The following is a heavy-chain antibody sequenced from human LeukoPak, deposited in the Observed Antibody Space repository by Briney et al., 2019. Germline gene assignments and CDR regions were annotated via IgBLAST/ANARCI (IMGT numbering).Heavy chain of an antibody. CDR1: GFTFSSYE. CDR3: ASIGSFLVLLRQPNAFDI. Sequence: GGSLRLSCAASGFTFSSYEMNWVRQAPGKGLEWVSYISSSGSTIYYADSVKGRFTISRDNAKNSLYLQMNSLRAEDTAVYYCASIGSFLVLLRQPNAFDIWGQGTMVTVSS. CDR2: ISSSGSTI. V-gene: IGHV3-48*03. J-gene: IGHJ3*02. D-gene: IGHD3-22*01.